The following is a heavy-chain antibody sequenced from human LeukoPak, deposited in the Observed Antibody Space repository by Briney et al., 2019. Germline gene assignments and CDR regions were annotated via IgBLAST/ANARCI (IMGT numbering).Heavy chain of an antibody. CDR1: GFSFRDAW. CDR2: IKQDGSEK. CDR3: ARVYYDSSGYPDAFDI. Sequence: GGSLRLSCVASGFSFRDAWMSWVRQAPGKGLEWVANIKQDGSEKYYVDSVKGRFTISRDNAKNSLYLQMNSLRAEDTAVYYCARVYYDSSGYPDAFDIWGQGTMVTVSS. J-gene: IGHJ3*02. D-gene: IGHD3-22*01. V-gene: IGHV3-7*01.